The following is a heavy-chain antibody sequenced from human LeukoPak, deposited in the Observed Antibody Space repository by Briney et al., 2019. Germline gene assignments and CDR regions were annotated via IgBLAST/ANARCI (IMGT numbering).Heavy chain of an antibody. CDR2: IYTSGST. D-gene: IGHD6-13*01. J-gene: IGHJ4*02. Sequence: SETLSLTCTVSGGSISSYYWSWIRQPAGKGLEWIGRIYTSGSTNYNPSLKSRVTMSVDTSKNQFSLKLSSVTAADTAVYYCARIAAAGTGLLAYFDYWSQGTLVTVSS. V-gene: IGHV4-4*07. CDR1: GGSISSYY. CDR3: ARIAAAGTGLLAYFDY.